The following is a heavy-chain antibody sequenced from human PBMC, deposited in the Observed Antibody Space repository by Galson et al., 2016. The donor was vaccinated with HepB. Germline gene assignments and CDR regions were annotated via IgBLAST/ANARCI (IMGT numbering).Heavy chain of an antibody. Sequence: QSGAEVTKPGESLKISCEGSGSSFTRYWIGWVRQMPGKGLEWMGTIYPGDSDTRYSPSSQGQVTISADKSISAAYLQWNSLKASDTAIYYCARRSSDAFDIWGQGTMVTVAS. CDR1: GSSFTRYW. D-gene: IGHD3-10*01. V-gene: IGHV5-51*01. CDR3: ARRSSDAFDI. CDR2: IYPGDSDT. J-gene: IGHJ3*02.